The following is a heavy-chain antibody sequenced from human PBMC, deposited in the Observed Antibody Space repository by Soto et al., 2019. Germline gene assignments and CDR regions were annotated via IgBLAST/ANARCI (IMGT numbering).Heavy chain of an antibody. Sequence: GESLKISCNGSGYSFTSYWIGWVRQMPGKGLEWMGIIYPGDSDTRYSPSFQGQVTISADKSISTAYLQWSSLKASDTAMYYCARSIAVADYYYYYGMDVWGQGTTVTVSS. D-gene: IGHD6-19*01. J-gene: IGHJ6*02. V-gene: IGHV5-51*01. CDR1: GYSFTSYW. CDR2: IYPGDSDT. CDR3: ARSIAVADYYYYYGMDV.